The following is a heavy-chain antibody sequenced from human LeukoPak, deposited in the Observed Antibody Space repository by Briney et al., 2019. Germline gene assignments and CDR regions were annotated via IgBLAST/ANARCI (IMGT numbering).Heavy chain of an antibody. V-gene: IGHV4-59*01. CDR3: AARASGSYFGWFDP. J-gene: IGHJ5*02. Sequence: PSETLSLTCTVSGGSISSYYWSWIRQPPGKGLEWIGYIYYSGSTNYNPSLKSRVTISVDTSKNQFSLKLSSVTAADTAVYYCAARASGSYFGWFDPWGQGTLVTVSS. CDR2: IYYSGST. CDR1: GGSISSYY. D-gene: IGHD1-26*01.